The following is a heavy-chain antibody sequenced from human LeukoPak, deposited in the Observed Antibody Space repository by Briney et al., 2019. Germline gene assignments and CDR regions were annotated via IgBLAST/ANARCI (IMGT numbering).Heavy chain of an antibody. CDR2: IYYSGST. Sequence: PSETLSLTCTVSGGSISSYYWGWIRQAPGKGLEWIGYIYYSGSTNYNPSLKSRVTISVDTSKNQFSLKLRSVTAADTAVYYCARDKGDYGDYYWFDPWGQGTLVTVSS. CDR3: ARDKGDYGDYYWFDP. V-gene: IGHV4-59*01. J-gene: IGHJ5*02. D-gene: IGHD4-17*01. CDR1: GGSISSYY.